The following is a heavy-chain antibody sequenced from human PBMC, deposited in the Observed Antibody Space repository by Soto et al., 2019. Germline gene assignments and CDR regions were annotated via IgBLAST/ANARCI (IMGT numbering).Heavy chain of an antibody. CDR1: GFTFSSYS. CDR2: ISSSSSYI. V-gene: IGHV3-21*01. D-gene: IGHD3-3*01. J-gene: IGHJ4*02. CDR3: ARAPDHYDFWSGYYFDY. Sequence: EVQLVESGGGLVKPGGSLRLSCAASGFTFSSYSMNWVRQAPGKGLEWVSSISSSSSYIYYADSVKGRFTISRDNAKNSLYLQMNSLRAEDTAVYYCARAPDHYDFWSGYYFDYWGQGTLVTVSS.